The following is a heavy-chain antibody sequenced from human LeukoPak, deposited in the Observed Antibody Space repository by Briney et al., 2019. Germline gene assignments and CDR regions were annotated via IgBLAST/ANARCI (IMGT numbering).Heavy chain of an antibody. CDR3: ARTFTAGYCSSTSCSGEGVYFDY. CDR1: GGSISSYY. Sequence: SETLSLTCTVSGGSISSYYWSWIRQPPGKGLEWIGYVSYSGSTNYDPSLKSRVTISVDTSKNQFSLKLSSVTAADTAVYYCARTFTAGYCSSTSCSGEGVYFDYCGQGTLVTVSS. CDR2: VSYSGST. J-gene: IGHJ4*02. D-gene: IGHD2-2*01. V-gene: IGHV4-59*01.